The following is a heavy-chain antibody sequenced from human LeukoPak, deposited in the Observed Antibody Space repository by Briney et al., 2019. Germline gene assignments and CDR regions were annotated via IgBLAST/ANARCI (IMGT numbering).Heavy chain of an antibody. CDR1: GGSISSYY. V-gene: IGHV4-59*08. D-gene: IGHD3-22*01. CDR2: IYYSGST. Sequence: SETLSLTCTVSGGSISSYYWSWIRQPPGKGLEWIGYIYYSGSTNYNPSLKSRVTISVDTSKNQFSLKLSSVTAADTAVYYCARRGYYYDSSGYYYGAFDIWGQGTMVTVSS. CDR3: ARRGYYYDSSGYYYGAFDI. J-gene: IGHJ3*02.